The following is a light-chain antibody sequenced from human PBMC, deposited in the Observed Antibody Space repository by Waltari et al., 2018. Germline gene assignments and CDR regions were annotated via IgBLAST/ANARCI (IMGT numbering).Light chain of an antibody. CDR1: SKPVGHYHL. Sequence: QSALTQPASVSVSPAQSITIPRPGTSKPVGHYHLVSWYQQHPGEAPKLFISEATNRASGVSNRFSASKSGNTASLTIAGLQVEDEADYYCCTYATIGTLDVFGTGTKVTVL. CDR3: CTYATIGTLDV. V-gene: IGLV2-23*01. J-gene: IGLJ1*01. CDR2: EAT.